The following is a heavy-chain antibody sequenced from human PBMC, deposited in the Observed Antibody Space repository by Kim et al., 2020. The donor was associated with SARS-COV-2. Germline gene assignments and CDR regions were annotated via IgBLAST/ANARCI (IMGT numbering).Heavy chain of an antibody. J-gene: IGHJ2*01. Sequence: NPSLKSRVTISVDTSKNQFSLKLSSVTAADTAVYYCARDAVGAYYWYFDLWGRGTLVTVSS. D-gene: IGHD1-26*01. V-gene: IGHV4-31*02. CDR3: ARDAVGAYYWYFDL.